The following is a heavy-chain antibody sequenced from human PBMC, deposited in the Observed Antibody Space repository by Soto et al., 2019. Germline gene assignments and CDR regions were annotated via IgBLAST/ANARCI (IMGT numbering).Heavy chain of an antibody. J-gene: IGHJ4*02. CDR2: INADGTST. Sequence: GGSLRLSCAASGFTFSNSWMHWVRQVSGKGLEWVSRINADGTSTSYADSVKGRFTISRDNAKNTLYLHVNSLRAEDTAVYYCVKVLARGVGVPRFYFDSWGQGALFTVSS. CDR1: GFTFSNSW. CDR3: VKVLARGVGVPRFYFDS. V-gene: IGHV3-74*01. D-gene: IGHD2-2*01.